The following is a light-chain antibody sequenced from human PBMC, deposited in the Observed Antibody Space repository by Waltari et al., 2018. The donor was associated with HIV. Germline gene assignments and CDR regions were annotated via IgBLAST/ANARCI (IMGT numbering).Light chain of an antibody. J-gene: IGLJ3*02. V-gene: IGLV2-11*01. Sequence: QSALTQPRSVSGSSGQSVTISCTGTSSDVGGYNCVSWYQQHPGKAPKLIIYDVSKRPSGVPDRFSGSKSGNTASLTISGLQAEDEADYYCCSYAGSSWVFGGGTKLTVL. CDR3: CSYAGSSWV. CDR1: SSDVGGYNC. CDR2: DVS.